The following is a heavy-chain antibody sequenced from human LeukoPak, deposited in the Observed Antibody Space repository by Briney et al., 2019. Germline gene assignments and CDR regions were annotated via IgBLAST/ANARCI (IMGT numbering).Heavy chain of an antibody. Sequence: ASVKVSCKASGYTFTSFYMHWVRQAPGQGLEWMGIINPSGGSTNYAQKFQGRVTMTRDTSTSTVYMELSSLRSDDTAVYYCARPRWGVVMSPNAFDIWGQGTMVTVSS. CDR3: ARPRWGVVMSPNAFDI. D-gene: IGHD3-22*01. V-gene: IGHV1-46*01. J-gene: IGHJ3*02. CDR1: GYTFTSFY. CDR2: INPSGGST.